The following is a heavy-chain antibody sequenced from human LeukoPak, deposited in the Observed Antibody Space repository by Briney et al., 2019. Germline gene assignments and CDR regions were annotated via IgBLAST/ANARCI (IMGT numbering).Heavy chain of an antibody. CDR2: ISFDGYTT. CDR1: GFTFSSYS. D-gene: IGHD6-19*01. V-gene: IGHV3-30*03. J-gene: IGHJ4*02. Sequence: QSGGSLRLSCAASGFTFSSYSMNWVRQAPGKGLEWVAVISFDGYTTYYADSVKGRFTISRDNSKNAIFLQMNSLRADDTAVYYCAREGYSSGCDYWGQGTLVTVSS. CDR3: AREGYSSGCDY.